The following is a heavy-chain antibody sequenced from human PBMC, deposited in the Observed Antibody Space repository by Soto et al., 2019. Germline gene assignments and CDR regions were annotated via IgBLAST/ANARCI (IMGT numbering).Heavy chain of an antibody. CDR3: VKDDSSGYYYVDY. CDR1: GFSFTSYA. CDR2: IKQNGNDK. V-gene: IGHV3-30*02. Sequence: PGGSLRLSCVASGFSFTSYAMHWFRQAPGKGLEWVALIKQNGNDKSYADSVKGRFTVSRDNSKNTVYLQMNSLRDEDAAVYYCVKDDSSGYYYVDYWGQGT. J-gene: IGHJ4*02. D-gene: IGHD3-22*01.